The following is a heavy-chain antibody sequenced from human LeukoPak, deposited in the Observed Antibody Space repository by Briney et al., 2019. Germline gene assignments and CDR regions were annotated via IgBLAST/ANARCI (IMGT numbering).Heavy chain of an antibody. D-gene: IGHD1-26*01. CDR1: GYSISSGYY. V-gene: IGHV4-38-2*01. Sequence: KPSETLSLTCAVSGYSISSGYYWGWIRQPPGRGLGWIGIIYHRGSTYYTPSLNSRATTSLDTTKNNSSLKLSSETAADAAVYYCASGGGSYSDDFDDWGQGTLVTVSS. J-gene: IGHJ4*02. CDR2: IYHRGST. CDR3: ASGGGSYSDDFDD.